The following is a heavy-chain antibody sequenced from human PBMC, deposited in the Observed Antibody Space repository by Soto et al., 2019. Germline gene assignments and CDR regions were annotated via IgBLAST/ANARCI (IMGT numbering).Heavy chain of an antibody. D-gene: IGHD3-22*01. CDR2: ISWNSGTI. Sequence: SLRLSCVASGFTFENFAMHWVRQPPGNGLAWVSGISWNSGTIDYAESVKGRFTISRDNAKNSLYRQMDSLRVEDTALYYCVMMGYYNDGSVDSSGEGMQVTVSS. J-gene: IGHJ4*02. V-gene: IGHV3-9*01. CDR3: VMMGYYNDGSVDS. CDR1: GFTFENFA.